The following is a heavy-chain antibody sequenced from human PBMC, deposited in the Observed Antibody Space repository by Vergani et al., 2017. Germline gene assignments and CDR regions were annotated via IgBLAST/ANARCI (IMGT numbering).Heavy chain of an antibody. CDR3: ARPFEGAAIEEPHAFDI. Sequence: EVQLVQSGAEVKKPGESLRISCKGSGYSFTSYWISWVRQMPGKGLEWMGRIDPSDSDTRYSPSFQGQVTISADKSISTAYLQWSSLKASDTAMYYCARPFEGAAIEEPHAFDIWGQGTMVTVSS. V-gene: IGHV5-10-1*03. CDR1: GYSFTSYW. J-gene: IGHJ3*02. D-gene: IGHD2-2*02. CDR2: IDPSDSDT.